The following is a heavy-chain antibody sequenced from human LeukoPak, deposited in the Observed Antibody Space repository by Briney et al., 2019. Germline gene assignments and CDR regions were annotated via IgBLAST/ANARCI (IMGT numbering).Heavy chain of an antibody. V-gene: IGHV4-59*01. Sequence: SETLSLTCTVSGGSISGYYWSWIRQPPGKGLEWIGYIYYSGSTNYNPSLKSRVTISVDTSKNQFSLKLSSVTAADTAVYYCARDGGSSDYYYYGMDVWGKGTTVTVSS. J-gene: IGHJ6*04. D-gene: IGHD6-6*01. CDR1: GGSISGYY. CDR3: ARDGGSSDYYYYGMDV. CDR2: IYYSGST.